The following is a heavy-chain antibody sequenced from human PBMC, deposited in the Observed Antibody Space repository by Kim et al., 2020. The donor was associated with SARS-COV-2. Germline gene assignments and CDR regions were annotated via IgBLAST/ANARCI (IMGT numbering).Heavy chain of an antibody. Sequence: GGSLRLSCAASEFTFSAYWMAWVRQFPGKGLEWVANIKPDGSLTFYADSLKGRFTVSRDNAKNSLFLQMTSLRPEDTAVYYCARDDGWRSLDCWGQGTL. J-gene: IGHJ4*02. V-gene: IGHV3-7*01. CDR3: ARDDGWRSLDC. CDR1: EFTFSAYW. D-gene: IGHD6-19*01. CDR2: IKPDGSLT.